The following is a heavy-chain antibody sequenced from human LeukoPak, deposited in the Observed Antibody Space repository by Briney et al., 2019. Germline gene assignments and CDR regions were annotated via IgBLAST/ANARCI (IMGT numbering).Heavy chain of an antibody. CDR2: IRYDGTNK. V-gene: IGHV3-30*02. Sequence: GGSLRLSCAASGFTFTSYGMHWVRQAPGKGLEWVAFIRYDGTNKYYADSVKGRFSISRDSSKNILYLQMNSLRAEDTAVYYCAKDRCSNGIGCYYYYMDVWGKGTTVTISS. CDR3: AKDRCSNGIGCYYYYMDV. CDR1: GFTFTSYG. D-gene: IGHD2-8*01. J-gene: IGHJ6*03.